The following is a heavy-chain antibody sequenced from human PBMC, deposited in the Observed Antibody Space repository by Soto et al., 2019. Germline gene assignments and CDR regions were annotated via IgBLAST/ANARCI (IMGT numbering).Heavy chain of an antibody. V-gene: IGHV4-34*01. CDR2: INHSGST. CDR3: PTNHPFYYDSEVALGTNSFEY. CDR1: GGSFSGYY. D-gene: IGHD3-22*01. Sequence: SETLSLTCAVYGGSFSGYYWSWIRQPPGKGLEWIGEINHSGSTNYNPSLKSRVTISVDTAKNEFSLKLSSVTAADTAVYYCPTNHPFYYDSEVALGTNSFEYSGQGPLVTVLL. J-gene: IGHJ4*02.